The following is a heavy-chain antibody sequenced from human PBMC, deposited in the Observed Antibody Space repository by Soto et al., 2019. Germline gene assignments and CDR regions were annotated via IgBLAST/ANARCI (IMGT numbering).Heavy chain of an antibody. D-gene: IGHD6-6*01. CDR1: GYSFRNYW. V-gene: IGHV5-51*01. Sequence: LGESLKISCKGSGYSFRNYWIGWARQMPGKGLEWMGVIYPDDSDVRYSPSFQGQVTISADRSISTAYLQWNSLTTSDTAIYFCARGGTSSSRVFDFWGQGALVTVSS. J-gene: IGHJ4*02. CDR3: ARGGTSSSRVFDF. CDR2: IYPDDSDV.